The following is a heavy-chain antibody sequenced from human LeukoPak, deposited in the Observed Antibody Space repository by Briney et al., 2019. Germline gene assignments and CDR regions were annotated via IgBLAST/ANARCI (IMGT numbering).Heavy chain of an antibody. CDR1: GFTFSSYW. CDR2: IDSDGSST. CDR3: ARDSQLTSDWSLNWFDP. D-gene: IGHD6-19*01. Sequence: GGSLRLSCAASGFTFSSYWMHWVRQAPGKGLVWLSRIDSDGSSTNYADAVEGRFTISRDNAKNTLYLQMNSLRAEDTAVYFCARDSQLTSDWSLNWFDPWGQGTLVTVSS. V-gene: IGHV3-74*01. J-gene: IGHJ5*02.